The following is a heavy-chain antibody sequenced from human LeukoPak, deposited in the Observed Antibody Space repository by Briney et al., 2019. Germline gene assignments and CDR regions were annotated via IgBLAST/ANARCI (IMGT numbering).Heavy chain of an antibody. CDR3: AVTYYDFWSGYDRTHRAYYFDY. D-gene: IGHD3-3*01. V-gene: IGHV4-61*02. CDR1: GGSISSGSYY. Sequence: PSETLSLTCTVSGGSISSGSYYWSWIRQPAGKGLEWIGRIYTSGSTNYNPSLKSRVTISVDTSKNQFSLKLSSVTAADTAVYYCAVTYYDFWSGYDRTHRAYYFDYWGQGTLVTVSS. J-gene: IGHJ4*02. CDR2: IYTSGST.